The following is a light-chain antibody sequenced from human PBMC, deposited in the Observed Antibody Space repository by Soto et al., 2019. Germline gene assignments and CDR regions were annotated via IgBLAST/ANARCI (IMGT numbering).Light chain of an antibody. CDR1: SGHSSYI. CDR3: ETWDSNTNWV. CDR2: LEGSGSY. V-gene: IGLV4-60*02. J-gene: IGLJ3*02. Sequence: QPVLTQSSSASASLGSSVKLTCTLSSGHSSYIIAWHQQQPGKAPRYLMKLEGSGSYNKGSGVPDRFSGSSSGADRYLTISNLQFEDEAHYYCETWDSNTNWVFGGGTEVTVL.